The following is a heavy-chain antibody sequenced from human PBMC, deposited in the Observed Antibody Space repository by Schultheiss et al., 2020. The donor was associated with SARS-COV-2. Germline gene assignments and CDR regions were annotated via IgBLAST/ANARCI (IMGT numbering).Heavy chain of an antibody. V-gene: IGHV3-53*01. J-gene: IGHJ6*03. CDR3: ARVGRQDIVVVPAAIPIHYYYYYMDV. Sequence: GGSLRLSCSASGFTFSSYAMSWVRQAPGKGLEWVSVIYSGGSTYYADSVKGRFTISRDNSKNTLYLQMNSLRAEDTAVYYCARVGRQDIVVVPAAIPIHYYYYYMDVWGKGTTVTVSS. CDR2: IYSGGST. CDR1: GFTFSSYA. D-gene: IGHD2-2*02.